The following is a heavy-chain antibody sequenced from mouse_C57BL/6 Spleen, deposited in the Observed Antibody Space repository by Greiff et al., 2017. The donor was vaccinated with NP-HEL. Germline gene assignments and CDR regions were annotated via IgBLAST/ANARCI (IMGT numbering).Heavy chain of an antibody. J-gene: IGHJ4*01. CDR2: IDPETGGT. Sequence: QVQLQQSGAELVRPGASVTLSCKASGYTFTDYEMHWVKQTPVHGLEWIGAIDPETGGTAYNQKFKGKAILTADKSSSTAYMELRSLTSEDSAVYYCTRPFNLYAMDYWGQGTSVTVSS. V-gene: IGHV1-15*01. CDR1: GYTFTDYE. CDR3: TRPFNLYAMDY.